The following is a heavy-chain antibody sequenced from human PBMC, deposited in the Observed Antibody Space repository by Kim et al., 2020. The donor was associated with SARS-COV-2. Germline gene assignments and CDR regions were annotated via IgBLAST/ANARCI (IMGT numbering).Heavy chain of an antibody. D-gene: IGHD5-12*01. J-gene: IGHJ4*02. CDR2: IYYSGST. V-gene: IGHV4-39*01. Sequence: SETLSLTCTVSGGSISSSSYYWGWIHQPPGKGLEWIGTIYYSGSTYYNPSLKSRGTISVDTSKNQFSLKLNSVTAADTAIYYCARGPSSYSGYEPADYWGQGTLVTVSS. CDR3: ARGPSSYSGYEPADY. CDR1: GGSISSSSYY.